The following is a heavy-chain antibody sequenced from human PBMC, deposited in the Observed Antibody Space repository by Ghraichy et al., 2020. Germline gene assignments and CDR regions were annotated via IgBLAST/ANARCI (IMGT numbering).Heavy chain of an antibody. J-gene: IGHJ4*02. D-gene: IGHD3-10*01. Sequence: GGSLRLSCAASGFTFSGYYMSWIRQAPGEGLECVSYISSSGSSIYYADSVKGRFTISRDNAKNSLYLQMNSLRAEDTAVYYCARDIWAADYYGSGTYYIDYWGQGTLVTVSS. CDR2: ISSSGSSI. CDR1: GFTFSGYY. CDR3: ARDIWAADYYGSGTYYIDY. V-gene: IGHV3-11*04.